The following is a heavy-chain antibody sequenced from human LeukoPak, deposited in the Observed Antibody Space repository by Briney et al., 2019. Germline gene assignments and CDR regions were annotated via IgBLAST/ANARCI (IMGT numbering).Heavy chain of an antibody. J-gene: IGHJ4*02. Sequence: SETLSLTCTVSGGSISSSSYYWGWIRQPPGKGLEWIGSIYYSGSTYYNPSLKSRVTMSLDTSKNQFSLKLSSVTAADTAVYYCAPYDSDGGLFDYWGQGTLVTVSS. D-gene: IGHD3-22*01. CDR3: APYDSDGGLFDY. V-gene: IGHV4-39*07. CDR2: IYYSGST. CDR1: GGSISSSSYY.